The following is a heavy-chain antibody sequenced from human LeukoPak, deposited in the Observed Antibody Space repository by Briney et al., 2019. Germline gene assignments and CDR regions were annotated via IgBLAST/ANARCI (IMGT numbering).Heavy chain of an antibody. Sequence: PSETLSLTCTVSGGSISSYYWSWIRQPPGKGLEWIGYIYYSGSTNYNPSLKSRVTISVDTSKNQFSLKLSSVTAADTAVYYCARDVGLWFGETYGMDVWGQGTTVTVSS. V-gene: IGHV4-59*01. CDR2: IYYSGST. CDR1: GGSISSYY. CDR3: ARDVGLWFGETYGMDV. J-gene: IGHJ6*02. D-gene: IGHD3-10*01.